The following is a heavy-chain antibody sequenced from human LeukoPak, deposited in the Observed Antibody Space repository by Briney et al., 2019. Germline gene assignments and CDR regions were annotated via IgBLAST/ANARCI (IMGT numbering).Heavy chain of an antibody. J-gene: IGHJ3*02. D-gene: IGHD5-12*01. CDR2: ITWNSGPI. Sequence: GGCLRLSCAASGYTFDDYAMHWVRQAPGKGLEWVSGITWNSGPIGYADSAKGRFTITRDNAKSSLYLQMNSLRPEDTALYFCVKDREYSGYDSSGAFDSCGQGTMVTVSS. V-gene: IGHV3-9*01. CDR3: VKDREYSGYDSSGAFDS. CDR1: GYTFDDYA.